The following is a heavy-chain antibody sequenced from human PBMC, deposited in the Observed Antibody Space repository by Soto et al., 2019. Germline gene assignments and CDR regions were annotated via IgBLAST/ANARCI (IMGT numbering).Heavy chain of an antibody. D-gene: IGHD6-19*01. J-gene: IGHJ6*02. Sequence: PSQTLSLTCAISGDSVSSNSAAWNWIRQSPSRGLEWLGRTYYRSKWYNDYAVSVKSRITINPDPSKNQFSLQLNSVTPEDTAVYYCAREVMAGTRGYYYYGMDVWGQGTTVIVSS. CDR3: AREVMAGTRGYYYYGMDV. CDR1: GDSVSSNSAA. CDR2: TYYRSKWYN. V-gene: IGHV6-1*01.